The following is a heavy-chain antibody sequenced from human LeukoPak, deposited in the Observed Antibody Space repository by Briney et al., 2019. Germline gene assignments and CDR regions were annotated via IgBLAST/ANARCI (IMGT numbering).Heavy chain of an antibody. J-gene: IGHJ2*01. D-gene: IGHD3-3*01. CDR3: VSDDNPTRTYDFWSGRNWYFDL. CDR2: INQDGSEE. Sequence: GGSLRLSCAASGFTITNCWMRWVRHVPGRGLEWVASINQDGSEEIFVDAVKGRFTISRDNATHSLFLQMNSLRVDDTALYFCVSDDNPTRTYDFWSGRNWYFDLWGRGTLVTVSS. V-gene: IGHV3-7*01. CDR1: GFTITNCW.